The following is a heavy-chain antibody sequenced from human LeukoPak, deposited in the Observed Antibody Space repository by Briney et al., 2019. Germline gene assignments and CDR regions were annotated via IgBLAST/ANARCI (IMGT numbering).Heavy chain of an antibody. V-gene: IGHV1-2*02. D-gene: IGHD1-14*01. J-gene: IGHJ4*02. CDR1: GYXFTAYY. CDR3: AGGITGGDF. CDR2: INPNGGGT. Sequence: ASVKVSCKASGYXFTAYYIHWVRQAPGQGLEWMGWINPNGGGTNYAQEFQDRVTMTRDTSISTAYMELSRLRSDDTALYYCAGGITGGDFWGQGTLVTVSS.